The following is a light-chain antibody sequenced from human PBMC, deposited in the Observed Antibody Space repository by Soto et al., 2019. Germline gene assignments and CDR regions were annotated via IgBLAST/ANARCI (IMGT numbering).Light chain of an antibody. V-gene: IGKV3-11*01. Sequence: EIVLTQSPATLSLSPGERAALYCRASQSVRGYLAWYQQKPGQAPRLVIFDASNRATGIPARFSGSGSGTDFTLIINSLEPEDFGVYYCQQRGNWPPTWTFGQGTNVEIK. CDR3: QQRGNWPPTWT. CDR1: QSVRGY. CDR2: DAS. J-gene: IGKJ1*01.